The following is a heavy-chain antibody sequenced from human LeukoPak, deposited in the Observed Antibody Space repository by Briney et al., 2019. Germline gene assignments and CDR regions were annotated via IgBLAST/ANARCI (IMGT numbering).Heavy chain of an antibody. CDR2: IINSGGGT. J-gene: IGHJ4*02. CDR1: GFTFSNYA. V-gene: IGHV3-23*01. CDR3: AKRDSSGYYYFHY. Sequence: GASLRLSCAASGFTFSNYAMSWVRQAPGKGLEWVSTIINSGGGTYYADSVKGRFTISRDNSKSTLYLQMNGMRAEDTAVYSCAKRDSSGYYYFHYGGERTLVTVSS. D-gene: IGHD3-22*01.